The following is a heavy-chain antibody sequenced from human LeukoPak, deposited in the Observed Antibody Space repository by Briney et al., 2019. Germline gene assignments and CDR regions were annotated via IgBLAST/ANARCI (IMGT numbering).Heavy chain of an antibody. V-gene: IGHV3-74*01. Sequence: GGSLRLSCAASGFTLSSYEMHWVRQAPGKGLVWVSRINSGGNRTGYADAVKGRFTISRDKAKNMLYLQMNSLRGEDTAIYDCARELPREVTLDYWGQGTLVTVSS. CDR2: INSGGNRT. D-gene: IGHD2-21*02. CDR3: ARELPREVTLDY. J-gene: IGHJ4*02. CDR1: GFTLSSYE.